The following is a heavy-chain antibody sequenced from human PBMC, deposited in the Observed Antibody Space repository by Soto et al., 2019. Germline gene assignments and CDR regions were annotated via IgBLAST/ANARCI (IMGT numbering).Heavy chain of an antibody. CDR1: GLSITDSEMG. Sequence: QVTLKESGPVLVKPTETLTLRCTVSGLSITDSEMGVSWIRQPPRQPLVWLAHIESSGEKSYRTFLKSRLSIAKDTSKSQIVLTMTNMDPADTATYYCARRHLAVAVSPWFDPWGQGIPVTVSS. D-gene: IGHD6-19*01. V-gene: IGHV2-26*01. CDR2: IESSGEK. CDR3: ARRHLAVAVSPWFDP. J-gene: IGHJ5*02.